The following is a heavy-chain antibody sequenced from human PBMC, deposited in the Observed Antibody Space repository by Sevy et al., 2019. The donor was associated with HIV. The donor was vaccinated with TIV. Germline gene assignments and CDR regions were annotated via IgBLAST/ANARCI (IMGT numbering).Heavy chain of an antibody. CDR3: AKEGYYYDSSGYSDYFDY. CDR1: GFTFSSYA. V-gene: IGHV3-23*01. Sequence: GGSLRLSCAASGFTFSSYAMSWVRQAPGKGREWVSAISGSGGSTYYADSVKGRFTIFRDNSKNTLYLQMNSLRAEDTAVYYCAKEGYYYDSSGYSDYFDYWGQGTLVTVSS. D-gene: IGHD3-22*01. CDR2: ISGSGGST. J-gene: IGHJ4*02.